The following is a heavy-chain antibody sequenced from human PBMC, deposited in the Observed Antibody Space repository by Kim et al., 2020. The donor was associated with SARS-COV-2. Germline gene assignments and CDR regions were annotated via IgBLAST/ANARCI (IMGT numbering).Heavy chain of an antibody. Sequence: ASVKVSCKTSGYTFTSYGISWVRQAPGQGLEWMGWISAYNGNTNYAQKLQGRVTMTTDTSTSTAYMELRSLRSDDTAVYYCASNNWNDEAKWFDPWGQGTLVTVSS. CDR2: ISAYNGNT. V-gene: IGHV1-18*01. CDR1: GYTFTSYG. J-gene: IGHJ5*02. CDR3: ASNNWNDEAKWFDP. D-gene: IGHD1-1*01.